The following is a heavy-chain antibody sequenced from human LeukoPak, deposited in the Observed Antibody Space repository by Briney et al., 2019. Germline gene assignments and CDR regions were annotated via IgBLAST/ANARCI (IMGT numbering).Heavy chain of an antibody. CDR1: GGTFSSYA. J-gene: IGHJ6*02. CDR3: ARDQKVGATPYFGMDV. V-gene: IGHV1-69*04. D-gene: IGHD1-26*01. Sequence: SVKVSCKASGGTFSSYAINWVRQAPGQGLEWMGRIIPMLGTVNYAQKFQGRVTIIADKFTSTAYMELSSLRSEDTAMYYCARDQKVGATPYFGMDVWGQGTTVTVSS. CDR2: IIPMLGTV.